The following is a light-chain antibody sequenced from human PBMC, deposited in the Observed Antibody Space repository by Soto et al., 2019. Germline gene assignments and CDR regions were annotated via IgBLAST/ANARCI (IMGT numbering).Light chain of an antibody. CDR2: EGS. J-gene: IGLJ1*01. CDR3: CSYAGSSTYV. V-gene: IGLV2-23*01. CDR1: SSDVGSYNL. Sequence: QSVRTQPASVSGSAGQSITISCTGTSSDVGSYNLVSWYQHHPGKAPKLMIYEGSKRPSGVSNRFSGSKSGNTASLTISGLQAEDEADYYCCSYAGSSTYVFGTGTKVTVL.